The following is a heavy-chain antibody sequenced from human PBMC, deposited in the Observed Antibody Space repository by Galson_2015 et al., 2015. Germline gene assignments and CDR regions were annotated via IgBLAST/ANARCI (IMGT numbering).Heavy chain of an antibody. CDR3: ARGDYCSSTSCANWFDP. V-gene: IGHV1-2*06. Sequence: SVKVSCKASGYTLTGYYMHWVRQAPGQGLEWMGRINPNSGGTNYAQKFQGRVTMTRDTSITTVYMELGSLRSDDTAVYYCARGDYCSSTSCANWFDPWGQGTLVSVSS. CDR1: GYTLTGYY. J-gene: IGHJ5*02. D-gene: IGHD2-2*01. CDR2: INPNSGGT.